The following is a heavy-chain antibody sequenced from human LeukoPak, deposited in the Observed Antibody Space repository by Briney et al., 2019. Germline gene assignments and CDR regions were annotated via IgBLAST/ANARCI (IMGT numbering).Heavy chain of an antibody. Sequence: SETLSLTCTVSGGSLSSGDYYWSWIRQPPGKGLEWIGYIYYSGYTYYNPSLKSRISISVDTSKNQFSLKLSSVTAADTAVYYCARDQGGSGTYPFDYWGQGTLVTVSS. D-gene: IGHD3-10*01. V-gene: IGHV4-30-4*01. CDR2: IYYSGYT. CDR3: ARDQGGSGTYPFDY. CDR1: GGSLSSGDYY. J-gene: IGHJ4*02.